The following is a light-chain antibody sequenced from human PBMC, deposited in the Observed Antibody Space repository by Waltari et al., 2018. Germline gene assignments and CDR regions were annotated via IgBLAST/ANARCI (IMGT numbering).Light chain of an antibody. CDR2: GTS. Sequence: QSVLTQPPSVSGAPGQRVTISCTGSSSNIGAGYDVHWYQQLPGTAPKLLINGTSNRPSGVPDRFSGSKSGTSASLAITGLQAEDEAYYYCQSYDSSLSGSVFGGGTKLTVL. CDR3: QSYDSSLSGSV. CDR1: SSNIGAGYD. J-gene: IGLJ2*01. V-gene: IGLV1-40*01.